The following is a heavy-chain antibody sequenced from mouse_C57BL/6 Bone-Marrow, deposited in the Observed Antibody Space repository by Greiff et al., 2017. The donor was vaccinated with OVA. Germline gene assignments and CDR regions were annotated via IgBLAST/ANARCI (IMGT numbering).Heavy chain of an antibody. CDR1: GFTFSSYA. Sequence: EVKLVESGGGLVKPGGSLKLSCAASGFTFSSYAMSWVRQTPEKRLEWVATISDGGSYTYYPDNVKGRFTISRDNAKNNLYLQMSHLKSEDTAMYYCARVFITTVVARFDYWGQGTTLTVSS. CDR3: ARVFITTVVARFDY. CDR2: ISDGGSYT. J-gene: IGHJ2*01. D-gene: IGHD1-1*01. V-gene: IGHV5-4*03.